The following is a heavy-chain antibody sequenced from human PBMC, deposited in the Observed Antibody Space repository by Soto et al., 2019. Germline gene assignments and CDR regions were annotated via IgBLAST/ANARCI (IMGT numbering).Heavy chain of an antibody. D-gene: IGHD2-2*01. V-gene: IGHV3-21*01. Sequence: PGGSLRLSCAASGFTFSSYSMNWVRQAPGKGLEWVSSISSSSSYIYYADSVKGRFTISRDNAKNSLYLQMNSLRAEDTAVYYCASSKVYYYYYGMDVWGQGTTVTVSS. CDR2: ISSSSSYI. CDR1: GFTFSSYS. CDR3: ASSKVYYYYYGMDV. J-gene: IGHJ6*02.